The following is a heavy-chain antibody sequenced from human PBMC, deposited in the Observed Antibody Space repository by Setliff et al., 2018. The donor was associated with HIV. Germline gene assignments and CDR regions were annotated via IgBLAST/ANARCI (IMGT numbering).Heavy chain of an antibody. D-gene: IGHD6-13*01. V-gene: IGHV4-59*12. CDR3: ARDGYSSSWYVISGSFDY. J-gene: IGHJ4*02. CDR1: GGSISSYY. Sequence: SETLSLTCTVSGGSISSYYWSWIRQPPGEGLEWIGYIFYSGSTNYNPSLKSRVTMSVDTSKKQFSLKLSSVTAADTAVYYCARDGYSSSWYVISGSFDYWGQGILVTVSS. CDR2: IFYSGST.